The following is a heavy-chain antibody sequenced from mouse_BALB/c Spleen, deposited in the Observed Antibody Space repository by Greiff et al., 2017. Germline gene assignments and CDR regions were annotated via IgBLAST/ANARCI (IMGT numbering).Heavy chain of an antibody. CDR3: ARFGNYLYAMDY. CDR2: IDPYDSET. D-gene: IGHD2-1*01. J-gene: IGHJ4*01. V-gene: IGHV1-74*01. CDR1: GYTFTSYW. Sequence: SCKASGYTFTSYWMNWVKQRPEQGLEWIGRIDPYDSETHYNQKFKDKAILTVDKSSSTAYMQLSSLTSADSAVYYCARFGNYLYAMDYWGQGTSVTVSS.